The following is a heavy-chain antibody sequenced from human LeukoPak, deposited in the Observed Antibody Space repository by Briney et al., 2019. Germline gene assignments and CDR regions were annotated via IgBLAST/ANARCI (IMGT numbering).Heavy chain of an antibody. J-gene: IGHJ4*02. Sequence: KSSETLSLTCAVSGASISSSNWWSWVRQPPGKGLEWIGEMYHSGRTNYNPSLKSRVTVSVDKSKNQFSLKLSSVTAADTAVYYCAREGYCSGGSCVLFDYWGQGTLVTVSS. CDR2: MYHSGRT. CDR3: AREGYCSGGSCVLFDY. V-gene: IGHV4-4*02. D-gene: IGHD2-15*01. CDR1: GASISSSNW.